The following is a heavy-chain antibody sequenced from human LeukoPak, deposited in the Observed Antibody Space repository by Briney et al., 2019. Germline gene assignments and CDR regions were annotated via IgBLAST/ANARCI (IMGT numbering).Heavy chain of an antibody. CDR2: INHSGST. V-gene: IGHV4-39*07. Sequence: PSETLSLTCSVSGGSISSSGYYWSWIRQPPGKGLEWIGEINHSGSTNYNPSLKSRVTISVDTSKNQFSLKLSSVTAADTAVYYCARGIKLPYNYYGSGSYYNTEYYYYYYGMDVWGQGTTVTVSS. D-gene: IGHD3-10*01. J-gene: IGHJ6*02. CDR3: ARGIKLPYNYYGSGSYYNTEYYYYYYGMDV. CDR1: GGSISSSGYY.